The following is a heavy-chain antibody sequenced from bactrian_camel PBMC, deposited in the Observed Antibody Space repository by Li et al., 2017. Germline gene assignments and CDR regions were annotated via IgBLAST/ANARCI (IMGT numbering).Heavy chain of an antibody. CDR1: GPKLDNNC. CDR2: VSDGGSK. Sequence: HVQLVESGGGSVHTGGSLRLSCVVAGPKLDNNCMGWFRQTPGKEREGVASVSDGGSKSYADSVKGRLTISKDNAKNTLYPQMNALKPEDTAMYFCAARLCGKSADLYLGQGTQVTVS. V-gene: IGHV3S55*01. J-gene: IGHJ4*01. D-gene: IGHD5*01.